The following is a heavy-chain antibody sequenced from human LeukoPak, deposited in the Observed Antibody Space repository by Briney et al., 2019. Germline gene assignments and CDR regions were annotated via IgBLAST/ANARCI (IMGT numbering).Heavy chain of an antibody. V-gene: IGHV3-74*01. J-gene: IGHJ4*02. CDR3: ARVRGSPWYYYDSSGLYYFDY. D-gene: IGHD3-22*01. CDR1: GFTSSSYG. CDR2: INSDGSST. Sequence: GGSLRLSCAASGFTSSSYGMHWVRQAPGKGLVWVSRINSDGSSTSYADSVKGRFTISRDNAKNTLYLQMNSLRAEDTAVYYCARVRGSPWYYYDSSGLYYFDYWGQGTLVTVSS.